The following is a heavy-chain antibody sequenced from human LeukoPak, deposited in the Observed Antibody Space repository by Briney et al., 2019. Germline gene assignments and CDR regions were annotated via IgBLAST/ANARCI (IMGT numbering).Heavy chain of an antibody. CDR1: GFTFSTYW. CDR3: VKGSVDIVATGFFYFDY. J-gene: IGHJ4*02. D-gene: IGHD5-12*01. Sequence: GGSLRLSCAASGFTFSTYWMHWVRQAPGKGLVWVSRINSDGGSTSYADSVKGRFTISRDNAKNTLDLQMNSLRAEDTAVYYCVKGSVDIVATGFFYFDYWGQGTLVTVSS. CDR2: INSDGGST. V-gene: IGHV3-74*01.